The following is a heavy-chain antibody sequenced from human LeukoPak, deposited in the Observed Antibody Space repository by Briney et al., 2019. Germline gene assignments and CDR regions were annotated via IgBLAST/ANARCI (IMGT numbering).Heavy chain of an antibody. Sequence: PGGPLRLSCAASGFTVSSNYMTWVRQAPGKGLEWVSTIYSGGSTYYADSVKGRFTISRDNSKNTLFLQMNSLRADDTAVYYCARGLRGFNCDWGQGTLVTVSS. J-gene: IGHJ4*02. CDR1: GFTVSSNY. CDR3: ARGLRGFNCD. D-gene: IGHD2-21*01. V-gene: IGHV3-53*01. CDR2: IYSGGST.